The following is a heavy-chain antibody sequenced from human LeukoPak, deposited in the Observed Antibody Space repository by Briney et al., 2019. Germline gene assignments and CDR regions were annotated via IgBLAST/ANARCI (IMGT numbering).Heavy chain of an antibody. J-gene: IGHJ4*02. V-gene: IGHV3-23*01. CDR2: ISGSGDSA. Sequence: GGSLRLSCVASGFSFSGYAMSWVRQAPGRGLEWVSAISGSGDSAYYADSVKGRFTISRDNSKNTLYLQMNSLRAEDTAVYYCPRKYDSSGHYDYWGQGTLVTVSS. D-gene: IGHD3-22*01. CDR3: PRKYDSSGHYDY. CDR1: GFSFSGYA.